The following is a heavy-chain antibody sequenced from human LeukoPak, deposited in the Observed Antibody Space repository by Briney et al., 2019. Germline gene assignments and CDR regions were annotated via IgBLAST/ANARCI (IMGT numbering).Heavy chain of an antibody. CDR1: GGSISSYY. CDR3: ARDRQYQPNWFDP. CDR2: IYHSGST. D-gene: IGHD2-2*01. Sequence: SETLSLTCTVSGGSISSYYWSWIRQPPGKGLEWIGSIYHSGSTYYNPSLKSRVTIPVDTSKNQFSLKLSSVAAADTAVYYCARDRQYQPNWFDPWGQGTLVTVSS. V-gene: IGHV4-38-2*02. J-gene: IGHJ5*02.